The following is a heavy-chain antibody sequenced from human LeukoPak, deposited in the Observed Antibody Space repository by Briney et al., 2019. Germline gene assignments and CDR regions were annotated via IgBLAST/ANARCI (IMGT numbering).Heavy chain of an antibody. Sequence: LPGGSLRLSCAASGFTFSSYAMSWVRQTPGKGLEWVSAISGSGGSTYYADSVKGRFTISRDNAKNSLYLQMNSLRAEDTAVYYCARVRSGGYADYWGQGTLVTVSS. V-gene: IGHV3-23*01. D-gene: IGHD5-12*01. CDR3: ARVRSGGYADY. J-gene: IGHJ4*02. CDR2: ISGSGGST. CDR1: GFTFSSYA.